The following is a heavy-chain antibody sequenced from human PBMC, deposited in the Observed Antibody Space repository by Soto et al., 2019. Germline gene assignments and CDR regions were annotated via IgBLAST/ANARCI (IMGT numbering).Heavy chain of an antibody. Sequence: ETLSLTCRVSGGSISDDYWSWIRQPPGKRLEFIGYIYNAGTINYNPSLKSRVTISVDTSKNQFSLKLSSVTAADTAVYYCARLGGYYQALDSWGQGTLVTVSS. CDR1: GGSISDDY. J-gene: IGHJ4*02. CDR2: IYNAGTI. D-gene: IGHD3-22*01. V-gene: IGHV4-4*09. CDR3: ARLGGYYQALDS.